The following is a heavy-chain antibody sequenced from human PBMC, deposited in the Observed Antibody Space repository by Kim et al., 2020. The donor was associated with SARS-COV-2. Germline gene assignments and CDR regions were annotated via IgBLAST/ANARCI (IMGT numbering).Heavy chain of an antibody. J-gene: IGHJ6*02. CDR3: TTVGIQLWHWGLYYYYYGMDV. V-gene: IGHV3-15*01. CDR1: GFTFSNAW. D-gene: IGHD5-18*01. Sequence: GGSLRLSCAASGFTFSNAWMSWVRQAPGKGLEWVGRIKSKTDGGTTDYAAPVKGRFTISRDDSKNTLYLQMNSLKTEDTAVYYCTTVGIQLWHWGLYYYYYGMDVWGQGTTVTVSS. CDR2: IKSKTDGGTT.